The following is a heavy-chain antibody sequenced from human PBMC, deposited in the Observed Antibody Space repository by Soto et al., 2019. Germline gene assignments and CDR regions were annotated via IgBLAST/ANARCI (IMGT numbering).Heavy chain of an antibody. D-gene: IGHD5-12*01. CDR3: ARGPSCGCFDF. Sequence: QVQLVQSGAEVKKPGASVKVSCKTSGYTFTTIFLHWMRQAPGQRLEWMGWINPANGDTMYSQKFLGRVSNPRNTSATTASMELTSLTSEDTAVYYCARGPSCGCFDFWGQGTLVTVSS. V-gene: IGHV1-3*01. CDR1: GYTFTTIF. CDR2: INPANGDT. J-gene: IGHJ4*02.